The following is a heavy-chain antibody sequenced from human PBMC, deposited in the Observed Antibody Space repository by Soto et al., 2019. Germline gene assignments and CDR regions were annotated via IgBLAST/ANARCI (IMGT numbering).Heavy chain of an antibody. Sequence: QVQLQQWGAGLLKPSETLSLTCAVYGGSFSGYYWSWIRQPPGKGLEWIGEINHSGSTNYNPSLKSRVTISVDTAKNQFPLKLSSVTAADTAVYYCARLPVTTYWFDPWGQGTLVTVSS. CDR1: GGSFSGYY. V-gene: IGHV4-34*01. CDR3: ARLPVTTYWFDP. J-gene: IGHJ5*02. CDR2: INHSGST. D-gene: IGHD3-22*01.